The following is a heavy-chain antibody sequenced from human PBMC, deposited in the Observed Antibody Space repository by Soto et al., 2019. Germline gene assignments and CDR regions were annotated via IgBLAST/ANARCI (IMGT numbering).Heavy chain of an antibody. CDR2: VKDGGST. V-gene: IGHV4-34*01. Sequence: QVQLQQWGAGLLKPSETLSLTCTVNGGSLTGYYWSWIRQPPGKGLEWIGEVKDGGSTNYSPSLRGRVSISAATSKIHFSLRLNSVTAADTAVYFCARGQEGIVATHWDQGALVTVSS. D-gene: IGHD5-12*01. CDR3: ARGQEGIVATH. J-gene: IGHJ4*02. CDR1: GGSLTGYY.